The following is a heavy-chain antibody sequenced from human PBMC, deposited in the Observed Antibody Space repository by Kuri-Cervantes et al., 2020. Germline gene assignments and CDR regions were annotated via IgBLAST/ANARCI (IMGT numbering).Heavy chain of an antibody. CDR1: GYIFIKSA. J-gene: IGHJ4*02. V-gene: IGHV1-3*04. CDR3: VKGGPSPTGAYDH. CDR2: ISTDNGGT. D-gene: IGHD2-8*02. Sequence: ASVKVSCKTSGYIFIKSAIHWVRQAPGQSLEWVGWISTDNGGTKYSQKLQGRVAISRDTSATTAYMVLSSLRSEDTAVYYCVKGGPSPTGAYDHWGQGTLVTVSS.